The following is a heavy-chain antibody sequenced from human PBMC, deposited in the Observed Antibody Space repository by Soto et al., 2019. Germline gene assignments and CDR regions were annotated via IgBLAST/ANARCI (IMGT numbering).Heavy chain of an antibody. J-gene: IGHJ5*02. CDR2: ISWVDDE. Sequence: QITLKESGPALVKPTQTLTLTCTFSGFSLSTSGVSVGWIRQPPGKALEWLALISWVDDERFSPSLSSRLTSTKDTSKNHVVHTMTNMDPTDTATYYCAHSGGKLSSILNWFGAWGQGTLVTVSS. D-gene: IGHD3-16*01. V-gene: IGHV2-5*02. CDR3: AHSGGKLSSILNWFGA. CDR1: GFSLSTSGVS.